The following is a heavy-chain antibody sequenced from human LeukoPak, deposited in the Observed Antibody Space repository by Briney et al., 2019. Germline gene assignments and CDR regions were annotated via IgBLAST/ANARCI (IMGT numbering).Heavy chain of an antibody. CDR1: GGSTSSGSYY. CDR3: ASGYCSGGSCYPGYFQH. CDR2: IYTSGST. J-gene: IGHJ1*01. Sequence: PSQTLSLTCTVSGGSTSSGSYYWSWIRQPAGKGLEWIGRIYTSGSTNYNPSLKSRVTISVDTSKNQFSLKLSSVTAADTAVYYCASGYCSGGSCYPGYFQHWGQGTLVTVSS. V-gene: IGHV4-61*02. D-gene: IGHD2-15*01.